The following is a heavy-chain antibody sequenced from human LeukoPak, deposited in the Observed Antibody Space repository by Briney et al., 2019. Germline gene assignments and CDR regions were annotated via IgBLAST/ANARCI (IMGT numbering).Heavy chain of an antibody. CDR2: ISYDGSNK. V-gene: IGHV3-30*18. Sequence: GGSLRLSCAASGFTFSSYGMHWVRQAPGKGLEWVAVISYDGSNKYYADSVKGRFTISRDNSKKTLYLQMNSLRAEDTAVYYCAKGFGEYRPSFDYWGQGTLVTVSS. CDR3: AKGFGEYRPSFDY. J-gene: IGHJ4*02. D-gene: IGHD3-10*01. CDR1: GFTFSSYG.